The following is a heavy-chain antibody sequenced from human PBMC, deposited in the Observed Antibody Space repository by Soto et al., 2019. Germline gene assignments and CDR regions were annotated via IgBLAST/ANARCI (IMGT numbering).Heavy chain of an antibody. J-gene: IGHJ2*01. CDR1: GGTFSNYP. V-gene: IGHV1-69*12. CDR2: IIPIFGTV. CDR3: ARGNHRWLQLWYFDL. D-gene: IGHD5-12*01. Sequence: QVQLVQSGAEVKKPGSSVKVSCKASGGTFSNYPISWVRQAPGQGLEWMGGIIPIFGTVNYAQKFQGRVTIPADESTSTAHMELSSLRSEDTAVYYCARGNHRWLQLWYFDLWGRGTLVTVSS.